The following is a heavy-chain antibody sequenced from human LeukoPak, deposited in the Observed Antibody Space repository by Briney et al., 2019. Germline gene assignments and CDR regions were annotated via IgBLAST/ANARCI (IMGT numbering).Heavy chain of an antibody. J-gene: IGHJ4*02. V-gene: IGHV3-30*18. CDR1: GFTFSSYG. D-gene: IGHD3-22*01. CDR3: AKDLGVAYYYDSSGYY. CDR2: ISYDGSNK. Sequence: GGSLRLSCAASGFTFSSYGMHWVRQAPGKGLEWVAVISYDGSNKYYADSVKGRFTISRDNSKNTLYLQMNSLRAEDTAVYYCAKDLGVAYYYDSSGYYWGQGTLVIVS.